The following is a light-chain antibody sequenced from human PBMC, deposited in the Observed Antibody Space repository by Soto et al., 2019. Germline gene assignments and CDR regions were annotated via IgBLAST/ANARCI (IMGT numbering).Light chain of an antibody. CDR3: QQAYSTPYT. J-gene: IGKJ2*01. V-gene: IGKV1-39*01. CDR2: FAS. Sequence: DIQMTQSPSSLSASVGDRVTITCRASQSISSYLNWYQHKPGRAPKVLIYFASSLQSEVPSRFSGSGSGTDFTLTIRSLLPEDFATYYCQQAYSTPYTFGQGTKLEIK. CDR1: QSISSY.